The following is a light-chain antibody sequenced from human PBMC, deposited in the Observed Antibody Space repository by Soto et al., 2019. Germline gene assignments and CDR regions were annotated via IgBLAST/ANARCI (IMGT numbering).Light chain of an antibody. V-gene: IGKV3-20*01. J-gene: IGKJ4*01. Sequence: EIVLTQSPGTLSLSPGERATLSCRASQSISSSYLAWYQQRPRLPPRLFLYRTFSRATGTPDRFSGSGSGTDCTLIISRLELEDCAVYFCQQFSSSPLTFGGGTKVEI. CDR3: QQFSSSPLT. CDR2: RTF. CDR1: QSISSSY.